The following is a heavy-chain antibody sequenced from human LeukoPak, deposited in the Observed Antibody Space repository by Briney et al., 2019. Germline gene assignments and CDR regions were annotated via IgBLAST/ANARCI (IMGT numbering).Heavy chain of an antibody. D-gene: IGHD3-10*01. CDR1: GASISSYY. Sequence: PSETLSLTCAVSGASISSYYWSWIRQPPGKGLEWIGHIYHSGSTSYNPSLKSRVIISLDRSKNQFSLNLSSVTAADTAVYFCARVTDYYASGTYYNVFDYWGQGTLVTVSS. J-gene: IGHJ4*02. V-gene: IGHV4-59*12. CDR2: IYHSGST. CDR3: ARVTDYYASGTYYNVFDY.